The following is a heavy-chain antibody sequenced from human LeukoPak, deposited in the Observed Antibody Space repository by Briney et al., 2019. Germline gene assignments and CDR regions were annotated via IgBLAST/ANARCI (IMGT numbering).Heavy chain of an antibody. V-gene: IGHV3-21*01. CDR1: GFTFSSYS. CDR2: ISSSSSYI. CDR3: ARGGRDYYDSRFDP. Sequence: GGSLRLSCAASGFTFSSYSMNWVRQAPGKGLEWVPSISSSSSYIYYADSVKGRFTISRDNAKNSLYLQMNSLRAEDTAVYYCARGGRDYYDSRFDPWGQGTLVTVSS. J-gene: IGHJ5*02. D-gene: IGHD3-22*01.